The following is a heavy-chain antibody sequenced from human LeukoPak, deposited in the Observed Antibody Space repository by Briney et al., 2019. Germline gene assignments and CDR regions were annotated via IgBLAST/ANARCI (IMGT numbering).Heavy chain of an antibody. CDR3: ARVRFPAAGTPGFLDY. CDR1: GYTFTGYY. D-gene: IGHD6-13*01. CDR2: INPNSGGT. J-gene: IGHJ4*02. V-gene: IGHV1-2*02. Sequence: ASVKVSCKASGYTFTGYYMHWVRQAPGQGLEWMGWINPNSGGTNYAQKFQGRVTMTRDTSISTAYMELSRLRSDDTAVYYCARVRFPAAGTPGFLDYWGQGTLVTVSS.